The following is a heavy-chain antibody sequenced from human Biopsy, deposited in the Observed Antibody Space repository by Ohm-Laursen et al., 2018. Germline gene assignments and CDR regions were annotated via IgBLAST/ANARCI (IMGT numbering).Heavy chain of an antibody. D-gene: IGHD2/OR15-2a*01. J-gene: IGHJ3*02. CDR3: ARDISPSTFPENTLDI. CDR1: GFKFDDYA. V-gene: IGHV3-9*01. Sequence: SLRLSCTAAGFKFDDYAMHWVRQTPGKGLEWVSGMSRNNGFIGYADSVRGRFTISRDNGQNSLYLQMNNLITRDTAVYYCARDISPSTFPENTLDIWGQGTMVTVSS. CDR2: MSRNNGFI.